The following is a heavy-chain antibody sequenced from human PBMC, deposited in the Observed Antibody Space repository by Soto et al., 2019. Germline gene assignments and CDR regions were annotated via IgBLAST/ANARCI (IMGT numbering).Heavy chain of an antibody. V-gene: IGHV3-23*01. J-gene: IGHJ4*02. Sequence: EVQLLESGGGLVQPGGSLRLSCAASGYTFSSYAMSWVRQAPGKGLEWVSAISGSGGSTYYADSVKGRFTISRDNSKNTLYLQMNSLRAEDTAVYYCAKCRWLAHYYFDYWGQGTLVTVSS. CDR1: GYTFSSYA. CDR2: ISGSGGST. CDR3: AKCRWLAHYYFDY. D-gene: IGHD6-19*01.